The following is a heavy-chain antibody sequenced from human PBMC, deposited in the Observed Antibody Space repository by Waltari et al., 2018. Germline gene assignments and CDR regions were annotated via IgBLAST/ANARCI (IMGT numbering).Heavy chain of an antibody. CDR1: GGSFSGYY. CDR3: ARDTTRTVTRKYFDY. V-gene: IGHV4-34*01. D-gene: IGHD4-17*01. Sequence: QVQLQQWGAGLLKPSETLSLTCAVYGGSFSGYYWSWIRQPPGKGLEWIGEINHSGSTNDNPSLKSRVTISVDTSKNQFSLKLSSVTAADTAVYYCARDTTRTVTRKYFDYWGQGTLVTVSS. CDR2: INHSGST. J-gene: IGHJ4*02.